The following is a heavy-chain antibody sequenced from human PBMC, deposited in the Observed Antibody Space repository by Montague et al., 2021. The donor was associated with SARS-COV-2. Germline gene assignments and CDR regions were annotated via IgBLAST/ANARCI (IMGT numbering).Heavy chain of an antibody. D-gene: IGHD3-22*01. CDR1: GGSISSGTYY. J-gene: IGHJ3*02. CDR3: ARDRTLRHSMIVVENVFDI. CDR2: IYTSGST. V-gene: IGHV4-61*02. Sequence: TLSLTCTVSGGSISSGTYYWSWIRQPAGKGLEWIGRIYTSGSTNYNPSLKSRVTISVDTSKNQFSLKLSSVTAADTAVYYCARDRTLRHSMIVVENVFDIWGQGTMVTVSS.